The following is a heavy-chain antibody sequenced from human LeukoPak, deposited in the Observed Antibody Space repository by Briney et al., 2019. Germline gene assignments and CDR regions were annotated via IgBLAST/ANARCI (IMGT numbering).Heavy chain of an antibody. CDR1: GGSLSSYY. D-gene: IGHD6-19*01. V-gene: IGHV4-59*08. CDR3: ARGAIAVADSFDY. J-gene: IGHJ4*02. Sequence: SGTLSLTCTVSGGSLSSYYWNWIRQPPGKGLEWIGYIYYSGSTNYNPSLRSRVTISVDTSKNQFYLKLSSVTAADTAVYYCARGAIAVADSFDYWGQGALVTVSS. CDR2: IYYSGST.